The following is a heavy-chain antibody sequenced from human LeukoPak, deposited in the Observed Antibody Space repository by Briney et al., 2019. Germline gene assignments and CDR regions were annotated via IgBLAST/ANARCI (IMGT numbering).Heavy chain of an antibody. V-gene: IGHV4-4*09. CDR2: INTSGST. J-gene: IGHJ6*03. CDR1: AGSFSAYY. CDR3: ARQVYYYYMDV. Sequence: QPSETLSLTCAVYAGSFSAYYWSWIRQPPGKGLEWIGYINTSGSTNYNPSLKSRVTISVDTSKNQFSLKLSSVTAADTAVYYCARQVYYYYMDVWGKGTTVTVSS.